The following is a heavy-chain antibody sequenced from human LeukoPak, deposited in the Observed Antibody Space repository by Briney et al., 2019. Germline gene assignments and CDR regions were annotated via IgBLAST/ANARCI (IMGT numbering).Heavy chain of an antibody. J-gene: IGHJ5*02. CDR3: ARGPDYSNYP. CDR2: INPNSGGT. CDR1: GYTFTGYY. Sequence: ASVKVSCKASGYTFTGYYMHWVRQAPGQGLEWMGRINPNSGGTNYAQNFQGRVTMTRDTSISTAYMELSRLRSDDTAVCYCARGPDYSNYPWGQGTLVTVSS. V-gene: IGHV1-2*06. D-gene: IGHD4-11*01.